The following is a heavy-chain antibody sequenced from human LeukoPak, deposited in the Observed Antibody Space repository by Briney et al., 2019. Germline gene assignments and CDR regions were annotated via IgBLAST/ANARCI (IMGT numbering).Heavy chain of an antibody. CDR3: AKHRMVRGLFTDYYFYD. CDR2: ISGSGGST. D-gene: IGHD3-10*01. J-gene: IGHJ4*02. V-gene: IGHV3-23*01. CDR1: GGSISSSSYY. Sequence: PSETLSLTCTVSGGSISSSSYYWGWIRQAPGKGLEWVSTISGSGGSTSYADSVQGRFTISRDNSKNTLHLQMNSLRADDTAVYYCAKHRMVRGLFTDYYFYDWGQGTLVTVSS.